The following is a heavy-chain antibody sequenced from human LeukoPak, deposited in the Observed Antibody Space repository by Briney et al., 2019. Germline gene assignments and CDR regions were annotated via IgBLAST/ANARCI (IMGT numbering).Heavy chain of an antibody. Sequence: GGSLRLSCTAFGFTFGENAMIWFRQSPGKGLEWVSLIRSRAHGGTTEYAASVMGRFTMSRDDSKNIAYLQMNSLETEDTAVYYCSRVERSSINNYYYYMAVWGKGTSVTVSS. CDR2: IRSRAHGGTT. CDR1: GFTFGENA. J-gene: IGHJ6*03. V-gene: IGHV3-49*03. CDR3: SRVERSSINNYYYYMAV. D-gene: IGHD2-2*01.